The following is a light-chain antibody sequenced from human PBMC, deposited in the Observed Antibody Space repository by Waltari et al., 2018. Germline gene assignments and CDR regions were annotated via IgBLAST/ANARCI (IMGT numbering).Light chain of an antibody. CDR2: DAV. J-gene: IGKJ4*01. V-gene: IGKV1-13*02. CDR1: QGITST. Sequence: IQMSKSPFSLSASLGDSVPITFRASQGITSTLTWYQQKPGKAPKLLIYDAVSLERGVPSRFSGSGSGTECTLTINGLQPEDFATYYCQQSNSHPITFGRGTQVEI. CDR3: QQSNSHPIT.